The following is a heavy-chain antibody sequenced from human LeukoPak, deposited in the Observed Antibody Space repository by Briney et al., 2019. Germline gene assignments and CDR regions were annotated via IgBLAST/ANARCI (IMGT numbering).Heavy chain of an antibody. CDR2: IYSGGST. J-gene: IGHJ4*02. V-gene: IGHV3-53*01. D-gene: IGHD5-24*01. CDR3: ARWLQSLAYFDH. Sequence: GVSLRLSCAASGFTVSSNYMSWVRQAPGKGLEWVSVIYSGGSTNYADSVKGRFTISRDNSKNTLYLQMNSLRAEDTAVYYCARWLQSLAYFDHWGQGTLVTVSS. CDR1: GFTVSSNY.